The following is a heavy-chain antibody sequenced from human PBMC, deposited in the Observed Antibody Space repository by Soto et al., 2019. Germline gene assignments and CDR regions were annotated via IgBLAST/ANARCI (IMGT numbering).Heavy chain of an antibody. D-gene: IGHD6-13*01. V-gene: IGHV3-43*01. Sequence: EVQLVESGGVVVQPGESLRLSCAASGFTFDDYTMHWVRQGPGKGLEWVSLISWDGSRTKYADSVKGRFTISRDSSKKSLYLQMNSLGGEDTALYYCAKDLASWGQQVIDYWGQGILVTVSS. CDR2: ISWDGSRT. CDR3: AKDLASWGQQVIDY. J-gene: IGHJ4*02. CDR1: GFTFDDYT.